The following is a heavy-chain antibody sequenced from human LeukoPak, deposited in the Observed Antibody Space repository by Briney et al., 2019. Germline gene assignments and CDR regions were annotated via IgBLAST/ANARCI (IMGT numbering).Heavy chain of an antibody. Sequence: QLGGSLRLSCAASGFTFSSYAMHWVRQAPGKGLEWVAVISYDGSNKYYADSVKGRFTISRDNSKNTLYLQMNSLRAEDTAVYYCARDHPGSGSYLDYWGQGTLVTVSS. CDR3: ARDHPGSGSYLDY. V-gene: IGHV3-30-3*01. J-gene: IGHJ4*02. CDR1: GFTFSSYA. D-gene: IGHD1-26*01. CDR2: ISYDGSNK.